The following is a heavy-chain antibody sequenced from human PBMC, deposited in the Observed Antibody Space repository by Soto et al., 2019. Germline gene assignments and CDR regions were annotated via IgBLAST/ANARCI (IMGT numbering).Heavy chain of an antibody. CDR3: TKATAAAGTSSWFDP. CDR1: GSTFSSYA. CDR2: ISGSGGST. J-gene: IGHJ5*02. Sequence: PGGSLRLSCAASGSTFSSYAMSWVRQAPGKGLEWVSAISGSGGSTYYADSVKGRFTISRDNSKNTMYLQMNSLRAEDTAVYYCTKATAAAGTSSWFDPWGQGTLVTVSS. D-gene: IGHD6-13*01. V-gene: IGHV3-23*01.